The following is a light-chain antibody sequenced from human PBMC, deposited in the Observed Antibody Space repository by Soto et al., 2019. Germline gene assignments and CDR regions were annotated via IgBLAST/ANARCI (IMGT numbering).Light chain of an antibody. CDR1: ESISRW. Sequence: DIQMTQSPSTLSAFVVYRVTITCRASESISRWLAWYQQKPGKAPKLLIYDVSRLESGVPSRFSGSGSGTEFSLTISSLQPDDSATYYCQQYNTFWTFGQGTKVDI. CDR2: DVS. J-gene: IGKJ1*01. V-gene: IGKV1-5*01. CDR3: QQYNTFWT.